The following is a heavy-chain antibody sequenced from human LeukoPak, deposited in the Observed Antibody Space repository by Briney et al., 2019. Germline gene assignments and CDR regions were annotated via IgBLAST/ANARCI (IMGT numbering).Heavy chain of an antibody. V-gene: IGHV1-8*01. J-gene: IGHJ4*02. CDR2: MNPKSGNT. CDR1: GYTFSTYD. D-gene: IGHD6-19*01. CDR3: ARDFSGFDY. Sequence: GASVKVSCKASGYTFSTYDINWVRQATGQGLEWMGWMNPKSGNTGYAQKFQGRVTITRDTSASTAYMELSSLRSEDTAVYYCARDFSGFDYWGQGTLVTVSS.